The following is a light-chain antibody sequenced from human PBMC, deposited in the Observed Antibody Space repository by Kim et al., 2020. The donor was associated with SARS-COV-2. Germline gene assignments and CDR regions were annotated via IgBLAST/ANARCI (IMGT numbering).Light chain of an antibody. CDR1: RLGDKY. V-gene: IGLV3-1*01. CDR2: QDT. CDR3: LAWDSSAAV. Sequence: SYELTQPPSVSVSPGQTATITCSGDRLGDKYTSXYQRIPGQAPVLVMFQDTKRPSGIPERFFGSNSGNTATLTIRGTQGVDEADYFCLAWDSSAAVFGGG. J-gene: IGLJ2*01.